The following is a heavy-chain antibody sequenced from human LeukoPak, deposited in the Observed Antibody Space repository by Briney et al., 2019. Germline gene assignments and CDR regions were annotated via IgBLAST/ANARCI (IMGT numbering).Heavy chain of an antibody. J-gene: IGHJ4*02. CDR3: ARGNQQLPRSTPDY. V-gene: IGHV3-74*01. CDR2: IKTDGSTT. Sequence: GGSLRLSCAVSGFTFSSSWMHWVRQAPGKGLVWVSHIKTDGSTTAYADSVKGRFTISRDNARNTLYLQMNSLRAEDTGVYYCARGNQQLPRSTPDYWGQGTLVTASS. D-gene: IGHD2-2*01. CDR1: GFTFSSSW.